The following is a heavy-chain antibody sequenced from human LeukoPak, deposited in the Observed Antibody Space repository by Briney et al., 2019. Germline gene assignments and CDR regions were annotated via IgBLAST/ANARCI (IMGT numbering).Heavy chain of an antibody. Sequence: ASVKVSCKASGYTFTSYGISWVRQAPGQGLEWMGWISAYNGNTNYAQKFQGRVTITADKSTSTAYMELSSLRSEDTAVYYCARPLYSGSYYYYYGMDVWGQGTTVTVSS. J-gene: IGHJ6*02. CDR3: ARPLYSGSYYYYYGMDV. D-gene: IGHD1-26*01. CDR2: ISAYNGNT. CDR1: GYTFTSYG. V-gene: IGHV1-18*04.